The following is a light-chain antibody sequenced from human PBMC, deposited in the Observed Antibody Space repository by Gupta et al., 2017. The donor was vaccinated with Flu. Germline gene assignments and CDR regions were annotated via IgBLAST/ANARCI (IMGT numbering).Light chain of an antibody. J-gene: IGLJ2*01. CDR2: DVD. V-gene: IGLV2-8*01. CDR1: SSGVGVYSF. Sequence: QSALTQPPSQSGSPRRPGAISFTGPSSGVGVYSFVSWYQEHPGNAHKLLIYDVDKRPSGVPDRLCGSKSGKTAFPTVSVLQAEDDADYCREAYAGNNNVIFGGGTKLTVL. CDR3: EAYAGNNNVI.